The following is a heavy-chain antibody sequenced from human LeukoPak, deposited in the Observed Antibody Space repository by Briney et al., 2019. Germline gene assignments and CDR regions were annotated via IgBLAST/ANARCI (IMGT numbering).Heavy chain of an antibody. CDR3: ARGDRVLRFLEWANNHYYYYMDV. J-gene: IGHJ6*03. Sequence: SVKVSCKASGGTFSSYAISWVRQAPGQGLEWMGGIIPIFGTANHAQKFQGRVTITADESTSTAYMELSSLRSEDTGVYYCARGDRVLRFLEWANNHYYYYMDVWGKGTTVTVSS. V-gene: IGHV1-69*13. D-gene: IGHD3-3*01. CDR1: GGTFSSYA. CDR2: IIPIFGTA.